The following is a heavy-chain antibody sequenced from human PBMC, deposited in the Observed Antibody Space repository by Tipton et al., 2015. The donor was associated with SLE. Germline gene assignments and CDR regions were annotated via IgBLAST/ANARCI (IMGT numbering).Heavy chain of an antibody. CDR1: GGSFSGYY. D-gene: IGHD7-27*01. Sequence: LRLSCAVYGGSFSGYYWRWIRQPPGKGLEWIGEINHSGSTNYNPSLKSRVTISVDTSKNQFSLKLSSVTAADTAVYYCARGSRCPLGIYWYFDLWGRGTLVTVSS. J-gene: IGHJ2*01. CDR2: INHSGST. V-gene: IGHV4-34*01. CDR3: ARGSRCPLGIYWYFDL.